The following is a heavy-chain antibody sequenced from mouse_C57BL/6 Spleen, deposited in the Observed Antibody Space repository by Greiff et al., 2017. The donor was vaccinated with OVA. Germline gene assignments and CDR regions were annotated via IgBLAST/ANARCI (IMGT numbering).Heavy chain of an antibody. CDR2: IYPSDSET. V-gene: IGHV1-61*01. J-gene: IGHJ2*01. CDR1: GYTFTSYW. Sequence: QVQLQQPGAELVRPGSSVKLSCKASGYTFTSYWMDWVKQRPGQGLEWIGNIYPSDSETHYNQKFKDKATLTVDKSSSTAYMQLSSLTSEDSAVYYCARDGDYGSSSDYWGQGTTLTVSS. D-gene: IGHD1-1*01. CDR3: ARDGDYGSSSDY.